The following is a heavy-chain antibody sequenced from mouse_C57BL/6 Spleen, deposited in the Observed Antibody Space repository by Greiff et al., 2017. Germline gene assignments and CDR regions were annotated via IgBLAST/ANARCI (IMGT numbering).Heavy chain of an antibody. CDR2: ISDGGSYT. CDR1: GFTFSSYA. J-gene: IGHJ2*01. V-gene: IGHV5-4*03. Sequence: DVKLVESGGGLVKPGGSLKLSCAASGFTFSSYAMSWVRQTPEKRLEWVATISDGGSYTYYPDNVKGRFTISRDNAKNNLYLQMSHMKSEDTAMYYCARGYGYGFDYWGQGTTLTVSS. CDR3: ARGYGYGFDY. D-gene: IGHD2-2*01.